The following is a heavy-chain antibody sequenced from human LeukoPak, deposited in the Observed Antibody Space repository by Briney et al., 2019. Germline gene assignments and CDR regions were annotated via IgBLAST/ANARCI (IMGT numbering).Heavy chain of an antibody. CDR1: GFTFSSYW. J-gene: IGHJ4*02. V-gene: IGHV3-74*01. CDR2: INTDGSST. CDR3: AREGYYFDY. Sequence: PGGSLRLSCAASGFTFSSYWMHWVHQAPGKGLVWVSRINTDGSSTSYADSVKGRLTISRDNAKNTLYLQMNSLRAEDTAVYYCAREGYYFDYWGQGTLVTVSS.